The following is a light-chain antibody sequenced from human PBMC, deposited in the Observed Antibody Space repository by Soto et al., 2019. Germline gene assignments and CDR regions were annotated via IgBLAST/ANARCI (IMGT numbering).Light chain of an antibody. CDR3: QHYGNSPPSVT. J-gene: IGKJ3*01. V-gene: IGKV3-20*01. CDR2: GAS. Sequence: EILLTQSPGTLSLSRGERATLSFRASHSVSSEYLVWYQQKPGQAPRLLIYGASSRATGIPVRFSGSGSGTDFTLTISRLEPEDFAVYYCQHYGNSPPSVTFGPGTKVDIK. CDR1: HSVSSEY.